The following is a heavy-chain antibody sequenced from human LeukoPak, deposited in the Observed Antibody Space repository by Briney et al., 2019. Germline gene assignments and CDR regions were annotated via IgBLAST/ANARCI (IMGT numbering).Heavy chain of an antibody. D-gene: IGHD1-26*01. V-gene: IGHV4-34*01. CDR3: AINSGSYYSAFDI. Sequence: SETLSLTCAVYGGSFSGYYWSWIRQPPGKGLEWIGEINHSGSTNYNPSLKSRVTISVDTSKNQFSLKLSSVTAADTAVYYCAINSGSYYSAFDICGQGTMVTVSS. CDR1: GGSFSGYY. J-gene: IGHJ3*02. CDR2: INHSGST.